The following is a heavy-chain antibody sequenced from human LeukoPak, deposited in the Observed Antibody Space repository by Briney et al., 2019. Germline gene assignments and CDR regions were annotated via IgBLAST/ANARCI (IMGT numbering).Heavy chain of an antibody. J-gene: IGHJ5*02. V-gene: IGHV4-59*12. CDR3: ARAAMGYYYDSSGYYYLGAVDP. D-gene: IGHD3-22*01. Sequence: PSETLSLTCTVSGGSISSYYWSWIRQPPGKGLEWIGYIYYSGSTNYNPSLKSRVTISVDTSKNQFSLQLNSVTPEDTAVYYCARAAMGYYYDSSGYYYLGAVDPWGQGTLVTVSS. CDR2: IYYSGST. CDR1: GGSISSYY.